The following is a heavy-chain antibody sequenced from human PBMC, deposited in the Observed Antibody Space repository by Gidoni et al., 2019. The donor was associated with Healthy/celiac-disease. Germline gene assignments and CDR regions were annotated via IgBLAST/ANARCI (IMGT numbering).Heavy chain of an antibody. Sequence: EVQLVASGGGLVQPGGCLRLSCAASGVTFSSYSMNWVRQAQGTGLEWVSDISSSSSTIYYADSVKGRFTISRDNAKISLYLQMNSRRAEDTAVYYCAREVAVAGTHWFDPWCQGTLVTVSS. V-gene: IGHV3-48*01. CDR1: GVTFSSYS. D-gene: IGHD6-19*01. CDR3: AREVAVAGTHWFDP. J-gene: IGHJ5*02. CDR2: ISSSSSTI.